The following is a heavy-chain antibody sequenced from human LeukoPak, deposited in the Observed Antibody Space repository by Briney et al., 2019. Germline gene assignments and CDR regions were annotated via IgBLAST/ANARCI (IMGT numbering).Heavy chain of an antibody. D-gene: IGHD3-10*01. CDR3: AKRGSSFGGFDY. CDR2: ISGSGEST. J-gene: IGHJ4*02. V-gene: IGHV3-23*01. Sequence: GGSLRLSCAASGFAFSNFDMSWVRQAPGKGLEWVSAISGSGESTYYAESLKGRFTISRDNAKNTLYLQMNGLRVEDTAIYYCAKRGSSFGGFDYWGQGTLLTVPS. CDR1: GFAFSNFD.